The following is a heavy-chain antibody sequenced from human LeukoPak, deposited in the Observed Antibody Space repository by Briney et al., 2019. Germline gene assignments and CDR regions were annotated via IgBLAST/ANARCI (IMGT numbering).Heavy chain of an antibody. D-gene: IGHD3-10*01. CDR3: ARLQHLYYGSGSYYFDY. J-gene: IGHJ4*02. V-gene: IGHV4-39*01. CDR1: GGSISSSSYY. Sequence: SETLSLTCTGSGGSISSSSYYWGWIRQPPGEWLEWIGSIYYSGSTYYNPSLKSRVTISVDTSKNQLSLKLSSVTAADTAVYYCARLQHLYYGSGSYYFDYWGQGTLVTVSS. CDR2: IYYSGST.